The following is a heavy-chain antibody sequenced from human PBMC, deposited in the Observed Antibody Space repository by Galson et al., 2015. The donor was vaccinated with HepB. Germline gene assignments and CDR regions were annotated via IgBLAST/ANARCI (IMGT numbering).Heavy chain of an antibody. Sequence: SLRLSCAASGFTFNDYNMIWVRQAPGKGLEWVSSINSDSTYIYYADSVRGRFTISRDNSKNMVFLQMYSLRAEDTAVYYCAKGDVWGSAALNYGMDVWGQGTTVTVSS. CDR3: AKGDVWGSAALNYGMDV. CDR2: INSDSTYI. D-gene: IGHD3-16*01. V-gene: IGHV3-21*04. CDR1: GFTFNDYN. J-gene: IGHJ6*02.